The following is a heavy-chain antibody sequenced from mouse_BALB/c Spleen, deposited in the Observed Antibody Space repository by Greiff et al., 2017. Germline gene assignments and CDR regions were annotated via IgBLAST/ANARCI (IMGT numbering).Heavy chain of an antibody. J-gene: IGHJ4*01. CDR2: ISSGGSYT. CDR1: GFTFSSYT. D-gene: IGHD6-5*01. Sequence: EVKVVESGGGLVKPGGSLKLSCAASGFTFSSYTMSWVRQTPEKRLEWVATISSGGSYTYYPDSVKGRFTISRDNAKNTLYLQMSSLKSEDTAMYYCTRVPYDYYAMCYWGQGTSVTVSS. CDR3: TRVPYDYYAMCY. V-gene: IGHV5-6-4*01.